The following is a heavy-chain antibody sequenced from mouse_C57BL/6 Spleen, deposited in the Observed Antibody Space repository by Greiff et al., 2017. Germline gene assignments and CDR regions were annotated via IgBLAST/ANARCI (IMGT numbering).Heavy chain of an antibody. D-gene: IGHD1-1*01. CDR1: GFNIKDYY. CDR3: TNGSSYEYFGV. CDR2: IDPADGDT. J-gene: IGHJ1*03. Sequence: EVKLMESGAELVRPGASVKLSCTASGFNIKDYYMHWVKQRPEQGLEWIGRIDPADGDTEYGPKFQGKATMTADTSSNTAYLQLSSLTSEDTAVYYCTNGSSYEYFGVWGTGTTVTVSS. V-gene: IGHV14-1*01.